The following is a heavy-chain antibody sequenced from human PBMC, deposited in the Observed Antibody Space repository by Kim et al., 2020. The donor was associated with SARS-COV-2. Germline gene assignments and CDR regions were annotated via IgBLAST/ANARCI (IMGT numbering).Heavy chain of an antibody. CDR2: IKQDGTDK. Sequence: GSMRLSCAASGFSLGDYWMNWVRQAPGKGLEWVANIKQDGTDKHYVDSVKGRFTISRDNAKNSLYLQMNSLRAEDTAVYYCARWTSTSYYWGQGTLVTVSS. CDR1: GFSLGDYW. V-gene: IGHV3-7*01. D-gene: IGHD2-2*01. J-gene: IGHJ4*02. CDR3: ARWTSTSYY.